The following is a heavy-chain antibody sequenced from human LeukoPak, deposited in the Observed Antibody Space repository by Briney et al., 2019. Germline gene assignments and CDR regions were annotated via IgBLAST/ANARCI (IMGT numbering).Heavy chain of an antibody. CDR1: GFTFDYYA. CDR3: AKTRPLDSSSWSHGDY. V-gene: IGHV3-23*01. D-gene: IGHD6-13*01. J-gene: IGHJ4*02. Sequence: QAGGSLRLSCAASGFTFDYYAMSWVRQAPGKGLEWVSAISGSGGSTYYADSVKGRFTISRDNSKDTLYLQMDSLRAEDTAVYYCAKTRPLDSSSWSHGDYWGQGTLVTVSS. CDR2: ISGSGGST.